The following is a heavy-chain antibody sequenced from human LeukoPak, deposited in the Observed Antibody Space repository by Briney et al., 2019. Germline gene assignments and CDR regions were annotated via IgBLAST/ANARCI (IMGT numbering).Heavy chain of an antibody. V-gene: IGHV1-2*02. CDR2: INPNSGGT. D-gene: IGHD1-26*01. CDR3: AAPSQWELLAFDI. J-gene: IGHJ3*02. CDR1: GYTFTGYY. Sequence: ASVKVSCKASGYTFTGYYMHWVRQAPGQGLEWMGWINPNSGGTNYAQKFQGRVTMTRDTSISTAYMELSRLRSDDTAVYYCAAPSQWELLAFDIWGQGTMVTVSS.